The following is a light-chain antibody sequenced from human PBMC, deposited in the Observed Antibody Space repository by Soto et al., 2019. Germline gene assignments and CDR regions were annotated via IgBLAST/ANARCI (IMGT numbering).Light chain of an antibody. V-gene: IGKV2-30*01. CDR1: QSLAYSDGNTY. Sequence: DVVMTQSPLSLPVTLGQPASISCRSSQSLAYSDGNTYLNWFQQRPGQSPRRLIYKVSNRDSGVPDRFSGSESGTDFTLKISRVEAEDVGVYYCMQGTHWPPYNFGQGTKLEIK. J-gene: IGKJ2*01. CDR3: MQGTHWPPYN. CDR2: KVS.